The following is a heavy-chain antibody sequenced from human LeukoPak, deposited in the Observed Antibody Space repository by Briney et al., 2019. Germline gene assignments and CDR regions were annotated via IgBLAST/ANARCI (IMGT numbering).Heavy chain of an antibody. D-gene: IGHD3-3*01. Sequence: PSETLSLTCTVSGGSISSYYWSWIRQPPGKGLEWIGYIYYSGSTNYNPSLKSRVTISVDTSKTQISLKLRAVTAADTAVYYCAGSRVWSDYWGYFDYWGQGTLVTVSS. J-gene: IGHJ4*02. CDR3: AGSRVWSDYWGYFDY. CDR1: GGSISSYY. CDR2: IYYSGST. V-gene: IGHV4-59*01.